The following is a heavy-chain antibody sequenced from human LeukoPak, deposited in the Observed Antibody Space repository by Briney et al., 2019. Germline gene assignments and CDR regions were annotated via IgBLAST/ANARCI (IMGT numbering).Heavy chain of an antibody. CDR3: ARDLEVRGTMDV. Sequence: VSVKVSCKASGYTFTSYAMHWVRQAPGQRLEWMGWINAGNGNTKYSQKFQGRVTIARDTSASTAYMELSSLRSEDTAVYYCARDLEVRGTMDVWGKGTTVTVSS. CDR1: GYTFTSYA. V-gene: IGHV1-3*01. J-gene: IGHJ6*04. D-gene: IGHD3-10*01. CDR2: INAGNGNT.